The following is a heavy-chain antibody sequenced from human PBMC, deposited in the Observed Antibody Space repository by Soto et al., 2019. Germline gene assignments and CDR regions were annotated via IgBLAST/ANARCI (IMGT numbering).Heavy chain of an antibody. CDR2: ISRSGGST. CDR3: AKDLVHGNYLDY. Sequence: GGSLRLSCAASGFTFNSYAMSWVRQAPGKGLEWVSTISRSGGSTYYADSVKGRFTISRDNSKNTLYLQMNSLRADDTAVYYCAKDLVHGNYLDYWGQGTQVTVSS. CDR1: GFTFNSYA. V-gene: IGHV3-23*01. D-gene: IGHD3-10*01. J-gene: IGHJ4*02.